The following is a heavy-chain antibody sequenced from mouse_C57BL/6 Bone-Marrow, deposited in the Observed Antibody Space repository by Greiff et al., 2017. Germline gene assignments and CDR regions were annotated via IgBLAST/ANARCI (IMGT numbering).Heavy chain of an antibody. D-gene: IGHD1-1*01. J-gene: IGHJ1*03. V-gene: IGHV1-18*01. CDR3: ARRVVVPEYFDV. Sequence: EVQLQQSGPELVKPGASVKIPCKASGYTFTDYNMDWVKQSHGKSLEWIGDINPNNGGTIYNHKFKGKATLTVDKSSSTAYMKLRSLTSEDTAGYYCARRVVVPEYFDVWGTGTTVTVSS. CDR2: INPNNGGT. CDR1: GYTFTDYN.